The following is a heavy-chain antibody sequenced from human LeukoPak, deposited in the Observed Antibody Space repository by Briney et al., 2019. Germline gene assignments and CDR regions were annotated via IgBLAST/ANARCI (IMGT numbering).Heavy chain of an antibody. J-gene: IGHJ4*02. Sequence: GGSLRLSCVASGFTFSSYTMNWVRQAPGKGLEWVSSITSSSSYIYYTDSAKGRFTISRDNAKNSLFLQMNSLRAEDTAVYYCARVLSGTLTFDHWGQGTLVAVSS. CDR3: ARVLSGTLTFDH. CDR2: ITSSSSYI. CDR1: GFTFSSYT. V-gene: IGHV3-21*01. D-gene: IGHD3-9*01.